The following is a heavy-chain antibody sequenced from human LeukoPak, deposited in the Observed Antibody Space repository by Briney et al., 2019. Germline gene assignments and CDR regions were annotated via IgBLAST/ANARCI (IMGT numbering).Heavy chain of an antibody. Sequence: SQTLSLTCTVSGGSISSGDYYWSWIRQPPGKGLEWIGYIYYSGSTYYNPSLKSRVTISVDTSKNQFSLKLSSVTAADTAVYYCARSLGYCSSTSCYPIYAFDIWGQGTMVTVSS. J-gene: IGHJ3*02. D-gene: IGHD2-2*01. CDR2: IYYSGST. CDR3: ARSLGYCSSTSCYPIYAFDI. CDR1: GGSISSGDYY. V-gene: IGHV4-30-4*01.